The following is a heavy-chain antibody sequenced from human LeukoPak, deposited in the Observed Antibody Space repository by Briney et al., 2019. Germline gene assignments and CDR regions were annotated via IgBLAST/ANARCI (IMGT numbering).Heavy chain of an antibody. CDR1: GFIVSRTY. J-gene: IGHJ4*02. Sequence: PGGSLRLSCAASGFIVSRTYMSWVRQAPGKGLEWVSVIYTGGSTHYADSVKGRFTISRDNSRNTVFLQTNSLSAEDTAVYYCARTGLRDPTFFDYWGQGILVTVSS. CDR3: ARTGLRDPTFFDY. V-gene: IGHV3-53*01. CDR2: IYTGGST. D-gene: IGHD2/OR15-2a*01.